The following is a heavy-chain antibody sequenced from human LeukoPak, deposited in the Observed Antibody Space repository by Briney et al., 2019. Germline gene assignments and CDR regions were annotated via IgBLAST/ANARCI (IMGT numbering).Heavy chain of an antibody. V-gene: IGHV3-30*18. CDR3: AKGRQMSTTPYDY. CDR2: ISYDGSNK. J-gene: IGHJ4*02. D-gene: IGHD5-24*01. CDR1: GFRFINFE. Sequence: PGGSLRLSCEGSGFRFINFEMNWVRQAPGKGLEWVAVISYDGSNKYYADSVRGRFTISRDNSKNTLDLQMDSLRTEDTAMYYCAKGRQMSTTPYDYWGQGTLVTVSS.